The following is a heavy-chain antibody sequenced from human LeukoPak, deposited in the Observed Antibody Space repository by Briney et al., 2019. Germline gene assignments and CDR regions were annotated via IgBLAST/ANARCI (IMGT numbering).Heavy chain of an antibody. D-gene: IGHD3-10*01. Sequence: GGSLRLSCAASGFTFSTYEMNWVRQAPGKGLEWVAYTSSSGTPIYYADSVKGRFTTSRDTAKNSLFLQMNSLRAEDTGVYYCARESRESGINFWGQGTLVTVSS. CDR2: TSSSGTPI. CDR1: GFTFSTYE. J-gene: IGHJ4*02. V-gene: IGHV3-48*03. CDR3: ARESRESGINF.